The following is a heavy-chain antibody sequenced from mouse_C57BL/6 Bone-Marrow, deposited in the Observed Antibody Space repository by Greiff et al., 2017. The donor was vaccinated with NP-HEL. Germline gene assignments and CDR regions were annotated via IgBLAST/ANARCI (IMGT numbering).Heavy chain of an antibody. CDR1: GFTFSSYA. CDR3: TRVWLRRSYYAMDY. D-gene: IGHD2-2*01. Sequence: DVMLVESGEGLVKPGGSLKLSCAASGFTFSSYAMSWVRQTPEKRLEWVAYISSGGDYIYYADTVKGRFTISRDNARNTLYLQMSSLKSEDTAMYYCTRVWLRRSYYAMDYWGQGTSVTVSS. CDR2: ISSGGDYI. J-gene: IGHJ4*01. V-gene: IGHV5-9-1*02.